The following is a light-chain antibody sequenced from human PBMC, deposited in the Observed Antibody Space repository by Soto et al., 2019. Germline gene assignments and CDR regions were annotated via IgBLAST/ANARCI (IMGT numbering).Light chain of an antibody. CDR1: QSVLSSSNNKNS. V-gene: IGKV4-1*01. J-gene: IGKJ3*01. CDR3: QQYYSNPIT. Sequence: DIVMTQSPDSLAVSPGERATINCKSSQSVLSSSNNKNSLAWYQQKPGQPPKLLIYWASTRESGVPDRCSGSGSGTDFTLTISSLQAEDVPDDYGQQYYSNPITFGPGTKVDIK. CDR2: WAS.